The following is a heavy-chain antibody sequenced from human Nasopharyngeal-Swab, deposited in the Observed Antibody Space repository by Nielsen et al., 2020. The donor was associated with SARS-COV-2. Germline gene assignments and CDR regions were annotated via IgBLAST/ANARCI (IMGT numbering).Heavy chain of an antibody. J-gene: IGHJ5*02. D-gene: IGHD3-22*01. V-gene: IGHV4-39*01. Sequence: SETLSLTCTVSGGSISSGGYYWGWIRQPPGKGLEWIGSIYYSGSTYYNPSLKSRVTISVDTSKNQFSLKLSSVTAADTAVYYCARQENYDSSGYYRVGWFDPWGQGTLVTVSS. CDR3: ARQENYDSSGYYRVGWFDP. CDR1: GGSISSGGYY. CDR2: IYYSGST.